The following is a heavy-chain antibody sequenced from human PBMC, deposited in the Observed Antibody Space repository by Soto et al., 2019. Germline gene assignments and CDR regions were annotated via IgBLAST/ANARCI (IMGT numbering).Heavy chain of an antibody. V-gene: IGHV4-30-2*01. Sequence: SETLSLTCAVSGGSITSGGYSWSWIRQPPGKGLEWIGYIYHSGSTYYNPSLKSRVTISVDRSKNQFSLKLSSVTAADTAVYYCARVPDRWGQGTLVTVS. D-gene: IGHD2-2*01. CDR3: ARVPDR. J-gene: IGHJ5*02. CDR2: IYHSGST. CDR1: GGSITSGGYS.